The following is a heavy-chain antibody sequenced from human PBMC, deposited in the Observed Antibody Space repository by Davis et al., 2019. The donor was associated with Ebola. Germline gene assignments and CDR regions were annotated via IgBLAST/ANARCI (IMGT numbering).Heavy chain of an antibody. CDR1: PYSISTYYY. CDR3: ARDLKYYYSGMDV. D-gene: IGHD2/OR15-2a*01. J-gene: IGHJ6*02. Sequence: SETLSLTCTVSPYSISTYYYWGWIRQPPGKGLEWIGSINHSGSTYYNPSLKSRVTISVDTSKNQFSLKMSSVTAADTAVYYCARDLKYYYSGMDVWGQGTTVTVSS. CDR2: INHSGST. V-gene: IGHV4-38-2*02.